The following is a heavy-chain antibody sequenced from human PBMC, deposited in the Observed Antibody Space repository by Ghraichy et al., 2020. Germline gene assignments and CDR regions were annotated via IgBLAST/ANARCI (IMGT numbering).Heavy chain of an antibody. CDR1: GYTFTSYG. Sequence: DSVKVSCKASGYTFTSYGISWVRQAPGQGLEWMGWISAYNGDTNYAQKLQGRVTMTTDRSTSTAYMELRSLRSDDTAVYYCARFGAGTTPPYNWFDPWGQGTLVTVSS. CDR3: ARFGAGTTPPYNWFDP. CDR2: ISAYNGDT. V-gene: IGHV1-18*01. J-gene: IGHJ5*02. D-gene: IGHD1-14*01.